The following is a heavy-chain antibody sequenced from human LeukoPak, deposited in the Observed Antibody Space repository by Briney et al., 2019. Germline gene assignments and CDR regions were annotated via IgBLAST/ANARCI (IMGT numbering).Heavy chain of an antibody. CDR1: GFTFSSYW. Sequence: PGGSLRLSSAASGFTFSSYWMHWVRQAPGKGLVWVSRINSDGSSTSYADSVKGRFTISRDNAKNTLYLQMNSLRAEDTAVYYCARAEVEYSSSWYYYYYYGMDVWGQGTTVTVSS. J-gene: IGHJ6*02. CDR2: INSDGSST. CDR3: ARAEVEYSSSWYYYYYYGMDV. V-gene: IGHV3-74*01. D-gene: IGHD6-13*01.